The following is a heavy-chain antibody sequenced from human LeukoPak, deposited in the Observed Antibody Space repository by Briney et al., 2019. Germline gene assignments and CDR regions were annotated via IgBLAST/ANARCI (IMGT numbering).Heavy chain of an antibody. CDR3: AKDMTLDYYDTPLDREGQDY. D-gene: IGHD3-22*01. CDR2: IGNDARAK. Sequence: GSSLRLSCAASGFTFKSYGMHWVRQAPGKGLEWVAVIGNDARAKYYADSVKGRFTISRDNSENTLYLEMSSLRAEDTAVYYCAKDMTLDYYDTPLDREGQDYWGLGTLVTVSS. V-gene: IGHV3-30*18. J-gene: IGHJ4*02. CDR1: GFTFKSYG.